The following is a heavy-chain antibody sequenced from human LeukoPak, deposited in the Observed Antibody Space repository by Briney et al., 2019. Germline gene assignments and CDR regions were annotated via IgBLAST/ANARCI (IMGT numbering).Heavy chain of an antibody. CDR1: GYTFTGYY. CDR2: IKPNSGGT. CDR3: ARDYITIFGVVVTGVIAY. Sequence: GASLKVSCKASGYTFTGYYMHWVRQAPGQGLEWMGWIKPNSGGTNYAQKFQGRVTMTRDTSISTAYMELSRLRSDDTAVYYCARDYITIFGVVVTGVIAYWGQGTLVTVSS. D-gene: IGHD3-3*01. V-gene: IGHV1-2*02. J-gene: IGHJ4*02.